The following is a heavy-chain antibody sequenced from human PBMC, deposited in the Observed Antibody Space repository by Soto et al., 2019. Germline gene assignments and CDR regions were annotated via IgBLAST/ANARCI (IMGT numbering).Heavy chain of an antibody. CDR1: GGTFSSYA. V-gene: IGHV1-69*13. J-gene: IGHJ3*02. Sequence: SVKVSCKASGGTFSSYAISWVRQAPGQELEWIGGIITIIGTTNYAQKLQKKVTITADESTSTAYMELSSLRSEDTAVYYCARHHLVASDSFDIWGQGSMVTVSS. CDR3: ARHHLVASDSFDI. CDR2: IITIIGTT. D-gene: IGHD5-12*01.